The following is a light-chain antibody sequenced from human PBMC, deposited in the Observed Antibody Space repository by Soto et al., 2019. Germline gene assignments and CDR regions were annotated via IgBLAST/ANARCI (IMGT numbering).Light chain of an antibody. CDR3: QQYNKWPLIT. CDR1: QSISSTQ. CDR2: GAS. Sequence: EVVLTQSPDTLSLSPGERATLSCRASQSISSTQLVWYQQKPGQAPTLLIFGASSRATGIPDRFSGSGSGTDFTLTISGLQSEDFAIYYCQQYNKWPLITFGQGTRLEI. V-gene: IGKV3-20*01. J-gene: IGKJ5*01.